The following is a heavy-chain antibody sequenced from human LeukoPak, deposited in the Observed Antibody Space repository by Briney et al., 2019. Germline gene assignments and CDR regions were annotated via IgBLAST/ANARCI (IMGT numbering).Heavy chain of an antibody. Sequence: GGSLRLSWSASGFTFSNYAIHLVRQAPGKGLEYVSAIRSNGGTTYYADSVKGRFTISRDNSKNTLCLQMSSLRAEDTAVYYCVKGSEGYSDSRSDYWGQGTLVTVSS. V-gene: IGHV3-64D*09. CDR2: IRSNGGTT. J-gene: IGHJ4*02. CDR3: VKGSEGYSDSRSDY. CDR1: GFTFSNYA. D-gene: IGHD3-22*01.